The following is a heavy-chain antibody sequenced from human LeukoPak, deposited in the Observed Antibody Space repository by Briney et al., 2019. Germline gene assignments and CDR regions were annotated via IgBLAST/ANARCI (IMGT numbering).Heavy chain of an antibody. Sequence: SETLSLTCAVYGGSFSGYYWSWIRQPPGKGLEWIGEINHSGSTNYNPSLKSRVTISVDTSKNQFSLKLSSVTAADTAVYYCARYTGGTMFDDWGQGTLVTVSS. CDR2: INHSGST. D-gene: IGHD5-12*01. J-gene: IGHJ4*02. CDR1: GGSFSGYY. V-gene: IGHV4-34*01. CDR3: ARYTGGTMFDD.